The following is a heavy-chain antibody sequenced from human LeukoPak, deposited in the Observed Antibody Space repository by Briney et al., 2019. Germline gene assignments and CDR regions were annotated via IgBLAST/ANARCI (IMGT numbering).Heavy chain of an antibody. CDR2: IYPGDSDT. D-gene: IGHD2-2*01. V-gene: IGHV5-51*01. Sequence: GESLKIPCKRSEYSFRSYWIGWVRQMPGEGLEWMGIIYPGDSDTRYSPSFQGQVIISADKSISTAYLQWSSLKASDTAMYYCATTRGVAPAANVDYWGQGTLVTVSS. CDR1: EYSFRSYW. CDR3: ATTRGVAPAANVDY. J-gene: IGHJ4*02.